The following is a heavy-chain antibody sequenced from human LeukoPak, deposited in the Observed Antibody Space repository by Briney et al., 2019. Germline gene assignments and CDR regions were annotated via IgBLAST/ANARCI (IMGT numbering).Heavy chain of an antibody. Sequence: SVKVSCKASGGTFSSYAISWVRQAPGQGLEWMGRIIPIFGIANYAQKFQGRVTITADKSTSTAYMELSSLRSEDTAVYYCARDGDSPINSGSYYNRFDPWGQGTLVTVSS. CDR1: GGTFSSYA. D-gene: IGHD3-10*01. CDR3: ARDGDSPINSGSYYNRFDP. CDR2: IIPIFGIA. V-gene: IGHV1-69*04. J-gene: IGHJ5*02.